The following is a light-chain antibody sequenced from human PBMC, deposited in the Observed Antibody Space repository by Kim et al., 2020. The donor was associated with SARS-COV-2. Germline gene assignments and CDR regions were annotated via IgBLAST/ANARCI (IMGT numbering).Light chain of an antibody. CDR2: GAS. J-gene: IGKJ4*01. CDR3: QQYGSSPLT. V-gene: IGKV3-20*01. CDR1: QSVSSSD. Sequence: SPGERATLACRASQSVSSSDLAWYQQKPGQAPRLLIYGASSRPTGIPDRFSGSGYGTDFTLTISRLEPEDFAVYYCQQYGSSPLTFGGGTKVDIK.